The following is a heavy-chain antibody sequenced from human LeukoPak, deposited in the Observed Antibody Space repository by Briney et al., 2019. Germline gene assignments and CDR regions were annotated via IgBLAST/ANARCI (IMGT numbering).Heavy chain of an antibody. Sequence: SETLSLTCAVYGGSFSGYYWSWIRQPPGKGLEWIGEINHSGSTNYNPSLKSRVTISVDTSKNQFSLKLSSVTAADTAVYYCARDSQLWFTLDAFDIWGQGTMVTVSS. J-gene: IGHJ3*02. CDR1: GGSFSGYY. D-gene: IGHD5-18*01. CDR3: ARDSQLWFTLDAFDI. CDR2: INHSGST. V-gene: IGHV4-34*01.